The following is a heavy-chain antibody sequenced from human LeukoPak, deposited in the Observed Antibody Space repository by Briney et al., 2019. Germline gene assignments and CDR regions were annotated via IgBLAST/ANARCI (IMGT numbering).Heavy chain of an antibody. CDR1: GFTFDDYA. CDR2: ISGDGGST. D-gene: IGHD3-9*01. Sequence: PGGSLRLSCAASGFTFDDYAMHWVRQAPGKGLEWVSLISGDGGSTYYADSVEGRFTISRDNSKNSLYLQMNSLRTEDTALYYCAKDPYYDILTGPSYYGMDVWGQGTTVTVSS. CDR3: AKDPYYDILTGPSYYGMDV. V-gene: IGHV3-43*02. J-gene: IGHJ6*02.